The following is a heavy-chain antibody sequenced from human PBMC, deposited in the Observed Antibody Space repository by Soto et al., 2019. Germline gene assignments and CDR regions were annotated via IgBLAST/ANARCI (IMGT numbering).Heavy chain of an antibody. CDR2: INHSGNT. Sequence: SETLSLTCAVYGGSFSGYYWTWIRQPPGKGLEWIGEINHSGNTNYNPPLKGRVSISVDTSKSQFSLTLSSVTAAETAVYFCARXTAYDYVWGSYRPAYYGMDVWGQGTTVTVS. J-gene: IGHJ6*02. CDR3: ARXTAYDYVWGSYRPAYYGMDV. D-gene: IGHD3-16*02. CDR1: GGSFSGYY. V-gene: IGHV4-34*01.